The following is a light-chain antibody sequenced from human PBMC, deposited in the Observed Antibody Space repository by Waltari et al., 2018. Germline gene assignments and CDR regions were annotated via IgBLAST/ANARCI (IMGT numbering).Light chain of an antibody. V-gene: IGKV3-15*01. J-gene: IGKJ1*01. CDR2: SAA. CDR3: HQYNNWPPWT. CDR1: QIIASN. Sequence: ETVVTQSPATLSVSPGATATLTCRASQIIASNLPWYQQKPGQPPRLLIHSAASRATGVPTRFSGSRSGKQFTLTINSRQSEDAAVYYCHQYNNWPPWTFGQGTKVEIK.